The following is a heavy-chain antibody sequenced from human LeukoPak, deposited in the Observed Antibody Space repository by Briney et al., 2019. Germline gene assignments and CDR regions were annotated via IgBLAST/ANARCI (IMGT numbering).Heavy chain of an antibody. CDR3: ARVWEEGYYGSGSYVSWFDP. CDR1: GGTFSSYA. J-gene: IGHJ5*02. Sequence: GASVKVSCKASGGTFSSYAISWVRQAPGQGLEWMGGIIPIFGTANYAQKFQGRVTITTDEYTSTAYMELSSLRSEDTAVYYCARVWEEGYYGSGSYVSWFDPWGQGTLVTVSS. CDR2: IIPIFGTA. V-gene: IGHV1-69*05. D-gene: IGHD3-10*01.